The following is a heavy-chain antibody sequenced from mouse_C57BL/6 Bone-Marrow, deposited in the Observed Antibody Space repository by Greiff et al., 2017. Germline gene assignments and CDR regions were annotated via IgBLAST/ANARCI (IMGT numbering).Heavy chain of an antibody. CDR2: IWGVGST. CDR1: GFSLTSYG. D-gene: IGHD4-1*01. V-gene: IGHV2-6*01. CDR3: ARNWDSYAMDY. J-gene: IGHJ4*01. Sequence: QVQLKESGPGLVAPSQSLSITCTVSGFSLTSYGVDWVRQSPGKGLEWLGVIWGVGSTNYNSAPKSRLSISKDNSKSHVSLKMNRLQTDDTAMYYCARNWDSYAMDYWGQGTSLTVSS.